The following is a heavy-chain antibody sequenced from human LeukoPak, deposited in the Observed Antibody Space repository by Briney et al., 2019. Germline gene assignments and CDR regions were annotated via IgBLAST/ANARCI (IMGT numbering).Heavy chain of an antibody. CDR2: IYYTGIT. J-gene: IGHJ4*02. CDR3: ARDHGDFVQHD. D-gene: IGHD4-17*01. CDR1: GDSISSGNFY. Sequence: PSETLSLTCTVSGDSISSGNFYWGWIRQPPGKELQWIGSIYYTGITHYNPSLESRVTISADTSTNEFSLKLRSVTAADTAMYYCARDHGDFVQHDWGQGTMVTVSS. V-gene: IGHV4-39*01.